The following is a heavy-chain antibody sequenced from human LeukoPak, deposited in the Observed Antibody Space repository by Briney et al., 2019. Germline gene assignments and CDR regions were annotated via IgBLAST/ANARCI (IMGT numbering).Heavy chain of an antibody. D-gene: IGHD5-18*01. CDR2: INHSGST. V-gene: IGHV4-34*01. CDR1: GGSFSGYY. Sequence: PSETLSLTCAVYGGSFSGYYWSWIRQPPGKGLEWIGEINHSGSTNYNPSLKSRVTISVDTSKNQFSLKLSSVTAADTAVYYCARRGPRGYSYGYRGFDYWGQGTLVTVSS. J-gene: IGHJ4*02. CDR3: ARRGPRGYSYGYRGFDY.